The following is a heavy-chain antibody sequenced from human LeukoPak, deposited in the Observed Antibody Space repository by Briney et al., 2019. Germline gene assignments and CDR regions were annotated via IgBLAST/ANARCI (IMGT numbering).Heavy chain of an antibody. CDR2: ISGSGGST. Sequence: GGSLRLSCAAPGFTSSSYAMSWVRQAPGKGLEWVSAISGSGGSTYYADSVKGRFTISRDNSKNTLYLQMNSLRAEDTAVYYCANDRGSSGYWGQGTLVTVSS. D-gene: IGHD6-6*01. CDR3: ANDRGSSGY. V-gene: IGHV3-23*01. J-gene: IGHJ4*02. CDR1: GFTSSSYA.